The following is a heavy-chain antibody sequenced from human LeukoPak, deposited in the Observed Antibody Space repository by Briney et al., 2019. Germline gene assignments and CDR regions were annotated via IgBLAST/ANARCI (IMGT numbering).Heavy chain of an antibody. CDR1: GDSIRSGDSY. J-gene: IGHJ4*02. V-gene: IGHV4-39*01. CDR3: ARHFDF. CDR2: ISYRGST. Sequence: SETLSLTCPVSGDSIRSGDSYWGWIRQPPGHGLEWIGTISYRGSTYYNPSLKSRVAISADTSKNQFSLKLNSVTAADTAVYYCARHFDFWGQGTLVIVSS.